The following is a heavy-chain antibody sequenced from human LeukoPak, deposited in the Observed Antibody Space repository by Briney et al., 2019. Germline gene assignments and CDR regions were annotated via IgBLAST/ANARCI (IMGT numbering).Heavy chain of an antibody. Sequence: PSETLSLTCTVYGGSFSGDCWSWIRHRPRKGLEWVGAVNNSGSTNDNPALKSRVTISVDTSKNQFSLKLSSVTAADTAVYYCARGLRDFWSGYGVRYFDLWGRGTLVTVPS. CDR1: GGSFSGDC. CDR2: VNNSGST. CDR3: ARGLRDFWSGYGVRYFDL. V-gene: IGHV4-34*01. D-gene: IGHD3-3*01. J-gene: IGHJ2*01.